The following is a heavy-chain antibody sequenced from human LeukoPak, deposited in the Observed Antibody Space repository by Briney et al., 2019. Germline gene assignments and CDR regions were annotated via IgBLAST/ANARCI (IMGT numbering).Heavy chain of an antibody. Sequence: GGSLRLPCAASGFTFSSSAMSWVRQAPGKGLEWLSGISGSGGGTYYADSVKGRFTISRDDSKNTLYLQMHSLRAEDTAVYYCAKSGGSSGWLYWGQGTLVTVSS. V-gene: IGHV3-23*01. CDR2: ISGSGGGT. CDR1: GFTFSSSA. CDR3: AKSGGSSGWLY. D-gene: IGHD6-19*01. J-gene: IGHJ4*02.